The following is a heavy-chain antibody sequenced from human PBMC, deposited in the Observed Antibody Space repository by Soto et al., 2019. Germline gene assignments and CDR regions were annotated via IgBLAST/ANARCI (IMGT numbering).Heavy chain of an antibody. D-gene: IGHD2-21*02. CDR1: GGSVDSYY. Sequence: SETLSLTCTVSGGSVDSYYLSWIRQPPGKGLEWIGYIFYSGSTKFNPSLKIRVTMSVDMSKNQFSLRLTSVTAADTAVYYCARVFPSYCGGDCSYFDSWGQGTLVTVSS. CDR2: IFYSGST. J-gene: IGHJ4*02. V-gene: IGHV4-59*02. CDR3: ARVFPSYCGGDCSYFDS.